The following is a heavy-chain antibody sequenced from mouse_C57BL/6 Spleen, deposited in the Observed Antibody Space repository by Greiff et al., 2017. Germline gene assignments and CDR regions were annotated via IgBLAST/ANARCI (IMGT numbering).Heavy chain of an antibody. CDR2: IDPENGDP. CDR1: GFNIKDDY. CDR3: SYGRSYFDY. J-gene: IGHJ2*01. Sequence: EVQLQQSGAELVRPGASVKLSCTASGFNIKDDYMHWVKQRPEQGLEWIGWIDPENGDPASASKFQVKATITADTSSNTAYVQLSSLTSEDTAVDYYSYGRSYFDYWGQGTTLTVSS. D-gene: IGHD1-1*01. V-gene: IGHV14-4*01.